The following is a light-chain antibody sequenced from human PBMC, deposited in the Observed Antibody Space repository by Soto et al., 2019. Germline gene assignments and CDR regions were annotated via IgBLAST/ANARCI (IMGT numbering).Light chain of an antibody. Sequence: EIVMTQSPATLSVSPGERATLSCRASHSVSSRLAWYQQKPGQAPRLLIYRASTRATGLPARFSGSGSGTEFTLSISSLQSEDFAVYYCQHSTTWPLTFGGGTKVEIK. CDR1: HSVSSR. CDR2: RAS. V-gene: IGKV3-15*01. CDR3: QHSTTWPLT. J-gene: IGKJ4*01.